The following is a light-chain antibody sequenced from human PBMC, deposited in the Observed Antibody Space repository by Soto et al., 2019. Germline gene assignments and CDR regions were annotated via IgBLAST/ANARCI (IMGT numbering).Light chain of an antibody. Sequence: EIVLTQSPGTLSLSPGERATLSCRASQSLSSNYLAWFQQKPGQAPSLLIYEASSVASGTPDRFSGSGSGTDFTHTISRLEPEDFAVYYCHQYNNAPLTFGQGTRLEIK. CDR3: HQYNNAPLT. V-gene: IGKV3-20*01. CDR2: EAS. CDR1: QSLSSNY. J-gene: IGKJ2*01.